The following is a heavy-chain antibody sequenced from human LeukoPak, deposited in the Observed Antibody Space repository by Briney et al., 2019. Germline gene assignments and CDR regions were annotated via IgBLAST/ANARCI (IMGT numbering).Heavy chain of an antibody. CDR2: IKQDGSEK. D-gene: IGHD3-10*01. J-gene: IGHJ3*01. CDR3: ARDGGYYGSGIF. V-gene: IGHV3-7*01. CDR1: GITFSSYW. Sequence: GGSLRLSCAASGITFSSYWMSWVRQAPGKGLEWVANIKQDGSEKYYVDSVKGRFTISRDNAKNSLYLQMNSLRAEDTAVYYCARDGGYYGSGIFRGQGTMVTVSS.